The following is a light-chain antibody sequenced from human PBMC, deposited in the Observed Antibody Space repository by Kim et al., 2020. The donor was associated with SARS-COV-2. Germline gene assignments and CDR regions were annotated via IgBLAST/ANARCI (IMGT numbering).Light chain of an antibody. V-gene: IGLV3-19*01. CDR2: GKN. Sequence: VALGQTVRITCQGDSLRSYYATWYQQKPGQAAIVVIYGKNNRPSGIPDRFSGSSSGNTASLTINGTQAGDEADYYCNSRDSNDNVVFGGGTQLTVL. J-gene: IGLJ2*01. CDR1: SLRSYY. CDR3: NSRDSNDNVV.